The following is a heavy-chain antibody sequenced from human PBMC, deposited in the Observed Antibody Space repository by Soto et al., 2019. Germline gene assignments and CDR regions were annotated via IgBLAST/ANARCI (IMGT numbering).Heavy chain of an antibody. J-gene: IGHJ4*02. CDR3: ASNKRGKLGPRVY. V-gene: IGHV3-23*01. D-gene: IGHD3-16*01. Sequence: EVQLLESGGGLVQPGGSLRLSCAASGFTFSSYAMSWVRQAPGKGLEWVSAISGSGGSTFYADSVEGRFTISRDNSKNTLYLQVNSLRADDTAVYYCASNKRGKLGPRVYWGQGALVTVSS. CDR1: GFTFSSYA. CDR2: ISGSGGST.